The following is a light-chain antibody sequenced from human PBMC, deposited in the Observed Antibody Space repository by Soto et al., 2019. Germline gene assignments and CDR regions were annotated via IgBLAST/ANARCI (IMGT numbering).Light chain of an antibody. Sequence: EAVSTQPPATLSLSRGERATLSCRTSESIYSAYLGWYQQKPGQAPRLLIYGTSSRATGIPDRFSGSGSGTDFTLTISRLEPEDFAVYYCQQYGNSPITFGQGTRLEIK. CDR2: GTS. J-gene: IGKJ5*01. CDR3: QQYGNSPIT. V-gene: IGKV3-20*01. CDR1: ESIYSAY.